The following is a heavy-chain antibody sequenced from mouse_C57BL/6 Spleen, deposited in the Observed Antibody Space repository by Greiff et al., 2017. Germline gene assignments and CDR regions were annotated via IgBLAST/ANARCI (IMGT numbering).Heavy chain of an antibody. CDR3: ARERITTVVATNYFDY. CDR1: GFTFSSYA. V-gene: IGHV5-4*01. Sequence: DVMLVESGGGLVKPGGSLKLSCAASGFTFSSYAMSWVRQTPEKRLEWVATISDGGSYTYYPDNVKGRFTISRDNAKNNLYLQMSHLKSEDTAMYYCARERITTVVATNYFDYWGQGTTLTVSS. J-gene: IGHJ2*01. CDR2: ISDGGSYT. D-gene: IGHD1-1*01.